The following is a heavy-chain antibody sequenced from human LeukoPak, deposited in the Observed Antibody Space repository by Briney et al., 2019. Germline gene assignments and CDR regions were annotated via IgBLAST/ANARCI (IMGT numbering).Heavy chain of an antibody. Sequence: PGRSLRLSCAASGFTFSRSAMHWVRQAPGKGLEWVALMWYDGSRKYYADSVKGRFTISRDNSKNTLYLQVNSLRDEDTAVYYCARDYSSSSYYFDYWGQGTLVTVSS. V-gene: IGHV3-30*04. D-gene: IGHD6-6*01. CDR2: MWYDGSRK. CDR1: GFTFSRSA. CDR3: ARDYSSSSYYFDY. J-gene: IGHJ4*02.